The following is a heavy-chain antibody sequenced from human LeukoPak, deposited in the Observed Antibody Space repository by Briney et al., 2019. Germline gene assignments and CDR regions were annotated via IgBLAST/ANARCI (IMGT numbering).Heavy chain of an antibody. CDR3: ARQNKKIDAYYYYGMDV. CDR2: IYYSGST. CDR1: GGSISSSSYY. V-gene: IGHV4-39*01. Sequence: SETLSLTCTVSGGSISSSSYYWGWIRQPPGKGLEWIGSIYYSGSTYYNPSLKSRVTISVATSKNQFSLKLSSGTAADTAVYYCARQNKKIDAYYYYGMDVWGQGTTVTVFS. D-gene: IGHD2/OR15-2a*01. J-gene: IGHJ6*02.